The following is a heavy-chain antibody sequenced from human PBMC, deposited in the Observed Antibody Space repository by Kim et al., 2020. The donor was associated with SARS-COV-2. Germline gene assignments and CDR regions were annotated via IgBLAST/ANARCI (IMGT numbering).Heavy chain of an antibody. CDR1: GFNFSTYW. V-gene: IGHV3-74*01. Sequence: GGSLRLSCAASGFNFSTYWMHWVRQAPGKGLVCVSRINSDGSSTSYADSVKGRFTISRDNAKNTLYLQMNSLRAEDTAVYYCARISSHAFDIWGQGTMVT. J-gene: IGHJ3*02. CDR2: INSDGSST. CDR3: ARISSHAFDI.